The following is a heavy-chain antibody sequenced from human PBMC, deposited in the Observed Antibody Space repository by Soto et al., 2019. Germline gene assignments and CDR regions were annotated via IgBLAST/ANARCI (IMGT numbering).Heavy chain of an antibody. D-gene: IGHD3-16*01. CDR2: IWYDGSNK. J-gene: IGHJ4*02. V-gene: IGHV3-33*01. Sequence: QVQLVESGGGVVQPGRSLRLSCAASGFTFSSYGMHWVRQAPGKGLEWVAVIWYDGSNKYYADSVKGRFTISTDNSKNTLYLQMNSLRAEDTAVYYCARGLYSSWYYFDYWGQGTLVTVSS. CDR3: ARGLYSSWYYFDY. CDR1: GFTFSSYG.